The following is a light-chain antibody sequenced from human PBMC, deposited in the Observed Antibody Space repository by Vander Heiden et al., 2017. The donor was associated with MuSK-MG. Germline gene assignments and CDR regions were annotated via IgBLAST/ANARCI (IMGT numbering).Light chain of an antibody. Sequence: SYELTQPPSVSVSPGQTASITCSGDKLGDKYACWYQQKPGKSPVLVIYQDSKRPSGIPERFSGYNSGNTANLNISGTQAMDEADYDGQAWDSSTAGVVFGGGTKLTVL. J-gene: IGLJ2*01. CDR3: QAWDSSTAGVV. CDR2: QDS. CDR1: KLGDKY. V-gene: IGLV3-1*01.